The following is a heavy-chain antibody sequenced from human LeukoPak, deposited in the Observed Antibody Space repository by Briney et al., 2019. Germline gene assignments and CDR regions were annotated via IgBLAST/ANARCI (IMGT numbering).Heavy chain of an antibody. D-gene: IGHD4-23*01. V-gene: IGHV1-2*02. CDR2: INPNSGGT. Sequence: VASVKVSCKASGYTFTGYYMHWVRQAPGQGLEWMGRINPNSGGTNYAQKFQGRVTMTRDTSISTAYMELSRLRSDDTAVYYCARDSGSTVVTDIFGAFDIWGQGTMVTVSS. CDR3: ARDSGSTVVTDIFGAFDI. CDR1: GYTFTGYY. J-gene: IGHJ3*02.